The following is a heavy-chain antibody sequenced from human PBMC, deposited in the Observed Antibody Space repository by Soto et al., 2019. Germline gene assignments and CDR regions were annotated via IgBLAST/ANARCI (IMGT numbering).Heavy chain of an antibody. J-gene: IGHJ6*02. V-gene: IGHV6-1*01. CDR1: GDSVSRNSAA. D-gene: IGHD3-10*01. CDR2: TYYRSKWYN. CDR3: ARQSSSKYYCGMDV. Sequence: SQTLSLTCAISGDSVSRNSAAWNWIRQSPSRGLEWLGRTYYRSKWYNDCAVSVKSRITINPDTSRNQFSLQLNSVTPAATAVYFCARQSSSKYYCGMDVWAQATTVTVSS.